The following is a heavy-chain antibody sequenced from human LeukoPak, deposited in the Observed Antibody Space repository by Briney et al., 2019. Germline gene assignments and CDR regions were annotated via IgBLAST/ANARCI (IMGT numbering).Heavy chain of an antibody. V-gene: IGHV1-69*05. CDR1: GGTFSSYA. CDR2: IIPIFGTA. Sequence: GASVKVSCKXSGGTFSSYAISWVRQAPRQGLEWMGRIIPIFGTANYSQKFQGRVTITTDESTSTAYLELSSLRSEDTAVYYCARGGIAAAGTGWFDPWGQGTLVTVSS. J-gene: IGHJ5*02. CDR3: ARGGIAAAGTGWFDP. D-gene: IGHD6-13*01.